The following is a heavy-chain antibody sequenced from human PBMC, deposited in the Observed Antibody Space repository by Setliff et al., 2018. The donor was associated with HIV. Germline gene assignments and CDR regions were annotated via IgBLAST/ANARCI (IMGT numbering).Heavy chain of an antibody. D-gene: IGHD2-15*01. V-gene: IGHV4-59*01. J-gene: IGHJ6*03. CDR3: AREGWSDHYYYYMDV. CDR1: GGSISDYY. CDR2: IDYSGST. Sequence: SETLSLTCTVSGGSISDYYWSWIRQPPGKGLEWIGYIDYSGSTKYDPSLKSRVTVSIDTSKNHFSLHLNSVTDADTAVYYCAREGWSDHYYYYMDVWDKGTTVTVSS.